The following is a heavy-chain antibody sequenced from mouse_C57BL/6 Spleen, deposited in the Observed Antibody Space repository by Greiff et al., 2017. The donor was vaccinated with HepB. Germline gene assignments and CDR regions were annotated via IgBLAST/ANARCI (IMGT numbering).Heavy chain of an antibody. J-gene: IGHJ3*01. CDR1: GYTFTTYP. CDR3: ARNYDYDLDWFAY. CDR2: FHPYNDDT. V-gene: IGHV1-47*01. D-gene: IGHD2-4*01. Sequence: QVQLKESGAELVKPGASVKMSCKASGYTFTTYPIEWMKQNHGKSLEWIGNFHPYNDDTKYNEKFKGKATLTVEKSSSTVYLELSRLTSDDSAVYYCARNYDYDLDWFAYWGQGTLVTVSA.